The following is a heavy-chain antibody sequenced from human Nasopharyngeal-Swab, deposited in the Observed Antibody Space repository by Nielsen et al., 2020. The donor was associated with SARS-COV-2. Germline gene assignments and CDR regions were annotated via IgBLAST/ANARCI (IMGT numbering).Heavy chain of an antibody. CDR1: GYTFTGYY. J-gene: IGHJ4*02. Sequence: ASVKVSCKASGYTFTGYYMHWVRQAPGQGLEWMGWINPNSGGTNYAQKFQGRVTMTRDTSISTAYMELSSLRSEDTAVYYCARDSSPYYDFWSGYLRDPGAGGFDYWGQGTLVTVSS. CDR2: INPNSGGT. D-gene: IGHD3-3*01. CDR3: ARDSSPYYDFWSGYLRDPGAGGFDY. V-gene: IGHV1-2*02.